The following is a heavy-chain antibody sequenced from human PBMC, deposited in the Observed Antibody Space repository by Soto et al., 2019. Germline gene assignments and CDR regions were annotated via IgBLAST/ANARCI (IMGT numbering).Heavy chain of an antibody. CDR2: IIPIFDAT. Sequence: QVQMVQSGAEVKKPGSSARVSCKVSGGTFSRHSISWVRQAPGQGLEWMGGIIPIFDATQYAQKFQGRLPITADASTTTFHMDLSGLRPEDTAIYYCARDLTSVRGSWGQGTLVTVS. CDR1: GGTFSRHS. V-gene: IGHV1-69*01. D-gene: IGHD3-10*01. J-gene: IGHJ4*02. CDR3: ARDLTSVRGS.